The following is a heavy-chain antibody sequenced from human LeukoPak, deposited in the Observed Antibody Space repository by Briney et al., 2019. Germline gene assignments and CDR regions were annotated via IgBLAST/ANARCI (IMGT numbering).Heavy chain of an antibody. J-gene: IGHJ2*01. V-gene: IGHV4-39*01. CDR2: IYYSGST. D-gene: IGHD3-3*01. CDR1: GGSISSSSYY. Sequence: SQTLSLTCAVSGGSISSSSYYWGWIRQPPGKGLEWIGSIYYSGSTYYNPSLKSRVTISVDTSKNQSSLKLSSVTAADTAVYYCASPAPTYYDFWSGDWYFDLWGRGTLVTVSS. CDR3: ASPAPTYYDFWSGDWYFDL.